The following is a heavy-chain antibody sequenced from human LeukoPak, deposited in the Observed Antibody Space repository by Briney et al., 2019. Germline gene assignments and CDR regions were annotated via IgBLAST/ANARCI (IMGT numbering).Heavy chain of an antibody. CDR1: GYSISSGYY. Sequence: SETLSLTCTVSGYSISSGYYWGWIRQPPGKGLEWIGSIYHSGRTFYNPSLKSRVTISVDTSKNQFSLKLSSVTAADTAVYYCARRQNRPRYYYDSSGYWTNWFDPWGQGTLVTVSS. V-gene: IGHV4-38-2*02. D-gene: IGHD3-22*01. J-gene: IGHJ5*02. CDR3: ARRQNRPRYYYDSSGYWTNWFDP. CDR2: IYHSGRT.